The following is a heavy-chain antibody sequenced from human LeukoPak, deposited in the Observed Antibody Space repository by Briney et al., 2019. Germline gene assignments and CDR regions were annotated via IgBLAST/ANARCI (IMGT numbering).Heavy chain of an antibody. Sequence: GGSLRLSCAAFGLTFRNYGMNWVRQAPGKGLEWVTLIWYDGSRDYYVDFVKGRFTVSRDNSRNTLYLQMRNLRAEDTAVYYCATVRGSDWYMDYWGQGTLVTVSS. J-gene: IGHJ4*02. CDR2: IWYDGSRD. D-gene: IGHD6-19*01. CDR1: GLTFRNYG. V-gene: IGHV3-33*01. CDR3: ATVRGSDWYMDY.